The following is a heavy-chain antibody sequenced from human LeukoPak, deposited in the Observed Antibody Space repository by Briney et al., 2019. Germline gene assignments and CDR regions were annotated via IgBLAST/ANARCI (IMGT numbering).Heavy chain of an antibody. J-gene: IGHJ6*02. Sequence: ASVKVSCKASGYTFTGYYMHWVRQAPGQGLEWMGRINPNSGGTNYAQKLQGRVTMTTDTSTSTAYMELRSLRSDDTAVYYCARKNTARLYYYYGMDVWGQGTTVTVSS. CDR3: ARKNTARLYYYYGMDV. V-gene: IGHV1-2*06. D-gene: IGHD6-6*01. CDR2: INPNSGGT. CDR1: GYTFTGYY.